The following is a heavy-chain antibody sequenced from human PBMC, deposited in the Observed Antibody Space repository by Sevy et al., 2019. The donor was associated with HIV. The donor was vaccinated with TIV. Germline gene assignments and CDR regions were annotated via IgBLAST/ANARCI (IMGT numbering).Heavy chain of an antibody. CDR1: GFPFSDAW. D-gene: IGHD5-18*01. Sequence: GGSLRLSCAASGFPFSDAWLTWVRQAPGKGLEWVGHVKSDTSGGTRGATDYAAPVKDRFTISRDDSRNTLYLQMNSLIIEDTAVYYCSAEGSPYGYHSLDLWGPGTMVTVSS. J-gene: IGHJ3*01. V-gene: IGHV3-15*01. CDR3: SAEGSPYGYHSLDL. CDR2: VKSDTSGGTRGAT.